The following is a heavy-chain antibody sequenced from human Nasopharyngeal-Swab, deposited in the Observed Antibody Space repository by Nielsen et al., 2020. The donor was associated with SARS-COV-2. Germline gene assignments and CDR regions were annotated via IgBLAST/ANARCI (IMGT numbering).Heavy chain of an antibody. V-gene: IGHV7-4-1*02. CDR3: AREVGSGWYRARYYGMDV. CDR2: INTNTGNP. J-gene: IGHJ6*02. Sequence: ASVKVSCKASGYTFTSYAMNWVRQAPGQGLEWMGWINTNTGNPTYAQGFTGRFVFSLDTSVSTAYLQISSLKAENTAVYYCAREVGSGWYRARYYGMDVWGQGTTVTVSS. CDR1: GYTFTSYA. D-gene: IGHD6-19*01.